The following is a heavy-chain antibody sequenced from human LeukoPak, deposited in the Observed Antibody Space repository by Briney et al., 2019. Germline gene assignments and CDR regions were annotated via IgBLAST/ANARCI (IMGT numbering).Heavy chain of an antibody. CDR2: IYYSGST. CDR3: ARGVTDYYDSSGYYPDY. Sequence: SETLSLTCTASGGSISSYYWSWIRQPPGKGLEWIGYIYYSGSTNYNPSLKSRVTISVDTSKNQFSLKLSSVTAADTAVYYCARGVTDYYDSSGYYPDYWGQGTLVTVSS. CDR1: GGSISSYY. D-gene: IGHD3-22*01. J-gene: IGHJ4*02. V-gene: IGHV4-59*01.